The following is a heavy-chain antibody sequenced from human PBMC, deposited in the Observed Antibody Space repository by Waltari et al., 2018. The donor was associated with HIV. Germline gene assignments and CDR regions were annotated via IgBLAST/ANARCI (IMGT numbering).Heavy chain of an antibody. D-gene: IGHD3-3*01. CDR1: GGSISSTPYY. V-gene: IGHV4-39*01. J-gene: IGHJ6*02. CDR3: ATYSDFWSGYSERHSYEYGINV. Sequence: QLQLQESGPGLVKPSEPLSLTCTVSGGSISSTPYYWRWIRPPPGTGLEWIGSVSYSGSTYYNPSLKSRVTISVDTSKNQFSLKLNSVTAADTAVYYCATYSDFWSGYSERHSYEYGINVWGQGTTVTVSS. CDR2: VSYSGST.